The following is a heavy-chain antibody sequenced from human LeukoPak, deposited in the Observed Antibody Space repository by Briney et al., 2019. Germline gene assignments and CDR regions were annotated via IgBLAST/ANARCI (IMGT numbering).Heavy chain of an antibody. V-gene: IGHV4-59*01. D-gene: IGHD1-26*01. Sequence: SETLSLTCTVSGGSISSYYWSWIRQPPGKGVEWIGYVYYSGSAHYNPSLKSRVTISVDTSKNPFSLKVSSVTAADTAIYYCAGGTYYYFDYWGQGTLVTVSS. CDR1: GGSISSYY. CDR3: AGGTYYYFDY. J-gene: IGHJ4*02. CDR2: VYYSGSA.